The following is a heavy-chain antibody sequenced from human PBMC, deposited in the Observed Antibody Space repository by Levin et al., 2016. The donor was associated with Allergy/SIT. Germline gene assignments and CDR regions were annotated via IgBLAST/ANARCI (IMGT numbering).Heavy chain of an antibody. Sequence: GGSLRLSCAASGFTFSNYDMTWVRQAPGKGLEWVANIKKDGRDKYYVDSVKGRFTISRDNAKNSQYLQMNSLRAEDTAVYFCARDSGGGFDIWGQGTTVTVSS. CDR1: GFTFSNYD. CDR2: IKKDGRDK. V-gene: IGHV3-7*04. D-gene: IGHD3-16*01. CDR3: ARDSGGGFDI. J-gene: IGHJ3*02.